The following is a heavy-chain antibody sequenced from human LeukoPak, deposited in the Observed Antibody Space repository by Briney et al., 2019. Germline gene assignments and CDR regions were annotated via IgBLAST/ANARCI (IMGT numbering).Heavy chain of an antibody. CDR1: GFSFSDYH. Sequence: PGGSLRLSCAASGFSFSDYHMNWVRQAPGKGPEWVSSISSRSRYIYYADSVKGRFTTSRDNTKNSLYLQMNNLRAEDTGVYYCARDSAIVVLAYMDVWGKGTTVTVSS. D-gene: IGHD2-15*01. V-gene: IGHV3-21*01. CDR3: ARDSAIVVLAYMDV. CDR2: ISSRSRYI. J-gene: IGHJ6*03.